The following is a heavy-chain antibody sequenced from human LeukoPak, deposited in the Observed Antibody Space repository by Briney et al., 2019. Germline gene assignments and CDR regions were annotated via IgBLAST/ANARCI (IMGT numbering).Heavy chain of an antibody. J-gene: IGHJ4*02. D-gene: IGHD2-2*01. V-gene: IGHV3-23*01. CDR2: ISGSGGST. CDR3: AKDRHCSSTSCLPFDY. Sequence: TGGSLRLSCAASGFTFSSYAMSWVRQAPGKGLEWVSAISGSGGSTYYADSVKGRFTISRDNSKNTLYLQMNSLRAEDTAVYYCAKDRHCSSTSCLPFDYWGQGTLVTVSS. CDR1: GFTFSSYA.